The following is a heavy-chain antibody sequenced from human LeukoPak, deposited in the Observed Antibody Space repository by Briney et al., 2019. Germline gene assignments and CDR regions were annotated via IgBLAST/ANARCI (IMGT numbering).Heavy chain of an antibody. V-gene: IGHV3-21*01. CDR1: GFTFSSYS. CDR3: ARVGNRYYFDY. J-gene: IGHJ4*02. D-gene: IGHD1-26*01. CDR2: ISSSSSYI. Sequence: GGSLRVSCAASGFTFSSYSMNWVRQAPGKGLEWVSSISSSSSYIYYADSVKGRFTISRDNAKNSLYLQMNSLRAEDTAVYYCARVGNRYYFDYWGQGTLVTVSS.